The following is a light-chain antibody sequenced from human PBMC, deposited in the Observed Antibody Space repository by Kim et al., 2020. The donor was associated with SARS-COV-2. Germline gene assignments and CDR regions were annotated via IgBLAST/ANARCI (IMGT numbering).Light chain of an antibody. CDR3: QVWDSSSDHRVL. V-gene: IGLV3-21*04. CDR2: YDG. J-gene: IGLJ2*01. CDR1: SSGVKV. Sequence: PGKTGTISCGRSSSGVKVVHCYQRKPGQGPVVVIFYDGVRPSVIPERFSGSNSGNTATLNSNSVEAGDEADYYCQVWDSSSDHRVLFGGGTQLTVL.